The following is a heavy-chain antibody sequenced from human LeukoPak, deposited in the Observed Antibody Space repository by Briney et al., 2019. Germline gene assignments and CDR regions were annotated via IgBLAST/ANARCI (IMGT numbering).Heavy chain of an antibody. CDR2: INPSAGST. D-gene: IGHD2-21*02. J-gene: IGHJ4*02. V-gene: IGHV1-46*01. Sequence: GIINPSAGSTTFAQDFQGRVTMTRDMSTSTVYMELSSLRSEDTAIYYCASRVTANSVFDYWGQGTLVTVSS. CDR3: ASRVTANSVFDY.